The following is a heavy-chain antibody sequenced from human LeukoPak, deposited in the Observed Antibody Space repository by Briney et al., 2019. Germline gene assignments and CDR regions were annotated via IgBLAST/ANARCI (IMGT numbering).Heavy chain of an antibody. D-gene: IGHD2-21*02. Sequence: SETLSLTCTVSGGSISSGSYYWTWIRQPAGKGLEWIGRIYTSGSTNYNPSLKSRVSISIDTSKNQFSLKLSSVTAADTAVYYCARVAGDPLRGVQQPWGQGTLVTVSS. V-gene: IGHV4-61*02. CDR1: GGSISSGSYY. CDR3: ARVAGDPLRGVQQP. J-gene: IGHJ4*02. CDR2: IYTSGST.